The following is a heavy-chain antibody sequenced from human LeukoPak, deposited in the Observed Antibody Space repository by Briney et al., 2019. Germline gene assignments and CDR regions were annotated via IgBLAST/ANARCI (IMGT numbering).Heavy chain of an antibody. CDR3: AREVYSSGWYSTERYYFDY. CDR1: GFTFSSYE. CDR2: ISSSGSTI. V-gene: IGHV3-48*03. D-gene: IGHD6-19*01. Sequence: GGSLRLSCAASGFTFSSYEMNWVRQAPGKGLEWVSYISSSGSTIYYADSVKGRFTISRDNAKNSLYLQMNSLRAEDTAVYYCAREVYSSGWYSTERYYFDYWGQGTLVTVSS. J-gene: IGHJ4*02.